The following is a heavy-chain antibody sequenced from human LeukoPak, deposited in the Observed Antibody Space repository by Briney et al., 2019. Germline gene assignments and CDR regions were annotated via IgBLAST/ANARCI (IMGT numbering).Heavy chain of an antibody. D-gene: IGHD6-13*01. CDR2: IIPILGIA. V-gene: IGHV1-69*04. Sequence: SVKVSCKASGGTFSSYAISWVRQAPGQGLEWMGRIIPILGIANYAQKFQGRVTITADKSTSTAYMELSSLRSEDTAVYYCARDGRPLSRIAAVEGEVYYFDYWGQGTLVTVSS. CDR1: GGTFSSYA. CDR3: ARDGRPLSRIAAVEGEVYYFDY. J-gene: IGHJ4*02.